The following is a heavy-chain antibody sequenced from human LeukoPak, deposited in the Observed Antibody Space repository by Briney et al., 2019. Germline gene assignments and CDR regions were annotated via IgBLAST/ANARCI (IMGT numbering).Heavy chain of an antibody. D-gene: IGHD6-13*01. CDR2: FDPEDGET. Sequence: HVASVKVSCKVSGYTLTELSMHWVRQAPGKGLEWMGGFDPEDGETIYAQKFQGRVTMTEDTSTDTAYMELSSLRSEDTAVYYCATDYGSSWSFDYWGQGTLVTVSS. V-gene: IGHV1-24*01. CDR3: ATDYGSSWSFDY. J-gene: IGHJ4*02. CDR1: GYTLTELS.